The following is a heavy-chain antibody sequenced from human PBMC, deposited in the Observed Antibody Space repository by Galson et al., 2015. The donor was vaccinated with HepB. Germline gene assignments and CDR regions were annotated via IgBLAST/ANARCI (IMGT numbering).Heavy chain of an antibody. Sequence: DTLSLTCTVSGGSISSHYWSWIRQPPGQGLEWIGYIYYSGSTNYNPSLKSRVTMSVDTSRNQFSLKLSSVTAADTAVYYCARGGYGVVINYFDPWGQGTLVTASS. V-gene: IGHV4-59*08. CDR1: GGSISSHY. D-gene: IGHD5-12*01. CDR2: IYYSGST. CDR3: ARGGYGVVINYFDP. J-gene: IGHJ5*02.